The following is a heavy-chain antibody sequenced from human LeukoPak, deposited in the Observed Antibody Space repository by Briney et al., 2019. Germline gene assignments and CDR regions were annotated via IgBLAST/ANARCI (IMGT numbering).Heavy chain of an antibody. CDR1: GFTSSSYG. CDR3: AKDSYYYDSSGYHY. V-gene: IGHV3-30*02. J-gene: IGHJ4*02. CDR2: IRYDGGNK. Sequence: GGSLRLSCAASGFTSSSYGMHWVRQAPGKGLEWVAFIRYDGGNKYYADSVKGRFTISRDNSKNTLYLQMNSLRAEDTAVYYCAKDSYYYDSSGYHYWGQGTLVTVSS. D-gene: IGHD3-22*01.